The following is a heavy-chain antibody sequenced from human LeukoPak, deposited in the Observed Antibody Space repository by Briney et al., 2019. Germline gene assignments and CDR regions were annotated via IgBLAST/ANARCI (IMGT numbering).Heavy chain of an antibody. V-gene: IGHV4-59*01. CDR1: GGSISSYY. J-gene: IGHJ4*02. Sequence: SETLSLTCTVSGGSISSYYWSWIRQPPGKGLEWIGYIYYSGSTNYNPSLKSRVTISVDTSKNQCSLKLSSVTAADTAVYYCARAPGYCSSTSCYSTFKYDYWGQGTLVTVSS. D-gene: IGHD2-2*02. CDR3: ARAPGYCSSTSCYSTFKYDY. CDR2: IYYSGST.